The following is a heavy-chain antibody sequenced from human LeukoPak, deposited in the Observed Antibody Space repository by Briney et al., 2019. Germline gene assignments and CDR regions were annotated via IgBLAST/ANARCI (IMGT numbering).Heavy chain of an antibody. CDR1: GFTLRSYS. CDR3: ARGPGIAVAPLQH. CDR2: IRSGGRDI. J-gene: IGHJ1*01. V-gene: IGHV3-21*01. Sequence: PGGSLRLSCEVSGFTLRSYSMSWVRQAPGKGLEWVSSIRSGGRDIYYADSVRGRFTIARDDAENSLYLRMKSLRAEDTAVYYCARGPGIAVAPLQHWGQGTLVTVSA. D-gene: IGHD6-19*01.